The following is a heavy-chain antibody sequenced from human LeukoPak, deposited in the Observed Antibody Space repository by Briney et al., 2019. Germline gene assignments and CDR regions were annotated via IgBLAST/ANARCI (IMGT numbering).Heavy chain of an antibody. J-gene: IGHJ5*02. Sequence: SVKVSCKASGGTFSSYAISWVRQAPGQGLEWMGGIIPIFGTANYAQKFQGRVTITADESASTAYMELSSLRSEDTAVYYCARGEGDFWSGSNWFDPWGQGTLVTDSS. V-gene: IGHV1-69*01. D-gene: IGHD3-3*01. CDR1: GGTFSSYA. CDR2: IIPIFGTA. CDR3: ARGEGDFWSGSNWFDP.